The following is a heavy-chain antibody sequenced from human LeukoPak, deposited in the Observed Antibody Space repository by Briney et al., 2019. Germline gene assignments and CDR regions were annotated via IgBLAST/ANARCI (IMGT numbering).Heavy chain of an antibody. CDR1: GFTFDSYS. J-gene: IGHJ4*02. CDR3: ARPLRESGYFYFDY. V-gene: IGHV3-48*04. CDR2: ITSGSSTI. Sequence: PGGSLRLSCAASGFTFDSYSMSWVRQAPGKGLEWVSYITSGSSTIYYPDSVKGRLTISRDNAKNSLYLQMNSLRAEDTAIYYCARPLRESGYFYFDYWGQGTLVTVSS. D-gene: IGHD3-3*01.